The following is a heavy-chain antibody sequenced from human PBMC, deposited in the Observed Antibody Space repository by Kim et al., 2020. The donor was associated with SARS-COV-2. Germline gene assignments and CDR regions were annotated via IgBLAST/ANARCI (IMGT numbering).Heavy chain of an antibody. CDR2: IIPIFGTA. Sequence: SVKVSCKASGGTFSSYAISWVRQAPGQGLEWMGGIIPIFGTANYAQKFQGRVTITADESTSTAYMELSSLRSEDTAVYYCARPGGGTAALDYWGQGTLVTVSS. CDR3: ARPGGGTAALDY. D-gene: IGHD6-13*01. CDR1: GGTFSSYA. J-gene: IGHJ4*02. V-gene: IGHV1-69*13.